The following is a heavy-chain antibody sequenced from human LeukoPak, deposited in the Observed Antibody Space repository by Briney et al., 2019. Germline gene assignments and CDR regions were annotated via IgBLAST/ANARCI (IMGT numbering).Heavy chain of an antibody. V-gene: IGHV3-23*01. CDR2: ISGAGGST. CDR3: AKSHEVYGLRSFDWSSDAFDI. J-gene: IGHJ3*02. Sequence: GGSLRLSCVASGFTFSSYAMSWVRQAPGKGLEWVSLISGAGGSTYYADSVRGRFTISRDNSKNTLYLLMNSLRAEDTAVYYCAKSHEVYGLRSFDWSSDAFDIWGQGTMVTVSS. CDR1: GFTFSSYA. D-gene: IGHD3-9*01.